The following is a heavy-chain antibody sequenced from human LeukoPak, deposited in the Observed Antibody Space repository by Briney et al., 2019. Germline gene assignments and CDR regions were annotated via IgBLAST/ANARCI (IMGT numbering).Heavy chain of an antibody. CDR3: ARVGATPVDY. D-gene: IGHD1-26*01. CDR1: GGSFGGYY. Sequence: SETLSLTCAVYGGSFGGYYWSWIRQPPGKGLEWIGEINHSGSTNYNPSLKSRVTISVDTSKNQFSLKLSSVTAADTAVYYCARVGATPVDYWGQGTLVTVSS. J-gene: IGHJ4*02. CDR2: INHSGST. V-gene: IGHV4-34*01.